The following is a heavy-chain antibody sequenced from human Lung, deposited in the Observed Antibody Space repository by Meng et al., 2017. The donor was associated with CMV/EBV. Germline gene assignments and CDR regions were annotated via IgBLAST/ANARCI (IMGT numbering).Heavy chain of an antibody. D-gene: IGHD1-26*01. J-gene: IGHJ6*02. V-gene: IGHV3-9*01. CDR3: ARAQKSELKEGRDV. CDR1: GFTFDYYT. Sequence: SCAASGFTFDYYTMYWVRQTPGKGLEWVSAISWNSAIRDYAGSVKDRFIISRDNDKKTLYLQMNTLRIEDTALYYYARAQKSELKEGRDVWGQGTXVTVSS. CDR2: ISWNSAIR.